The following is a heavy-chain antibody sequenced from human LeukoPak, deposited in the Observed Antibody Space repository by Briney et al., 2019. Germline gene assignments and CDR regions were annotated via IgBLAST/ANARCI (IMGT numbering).Heavy chain of an antibody. D-gene: IGHD3-22*01. CDR2: ISSSSSYI. CDR1: GFTFSSYS. Sequence: GGSLRLSCAASGFTFSSYSMNWVRQAPGKGLEWVSSISSSSSYIYYADSVKGRFTISRDNAKNSLYLQMNSLRAEDTAVYYCSAFSYYDSSGSQRDYWGQGTLVTVSS. J-gene: IGHJ4*02. V-gene: IGHV3-21*04. CDR3: SAFSYYDSSGSQRDY.